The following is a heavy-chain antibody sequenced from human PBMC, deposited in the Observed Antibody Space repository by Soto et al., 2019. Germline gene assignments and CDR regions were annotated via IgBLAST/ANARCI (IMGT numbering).Heavy chain of an antibody. CDR2: IFQSVST. D-gene: IGHD3-10*01. CDR1: GASINNYY. V-gene: IGHV4-59*08. Sequence: PSETLSLTCTVSGASINNYYWSWIRQPPGKGLEWIAYIFQSVSTSYNPSLQSRVTISLDTSNNRCSLKLSSVPAADTAVFFFARLDITMVGGVVKDGWFDTWGPGTLVTVSS. J-gene: IGHJ5*02. CDR3: ARLDITMVGGVVKDGWFDT.